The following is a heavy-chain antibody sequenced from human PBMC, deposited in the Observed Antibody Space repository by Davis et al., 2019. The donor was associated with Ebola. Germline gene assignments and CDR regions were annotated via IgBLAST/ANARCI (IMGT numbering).Heavy chain of an antibody. Sequence: SETLSLTCAVYGGSSSAYYWSWIRQPPGKGLEWIGEINHSGSTNYNPSLKSRVTISVDTSKNQFSLKLSSVTAADTAVYYCARVTIYSSSCFDYWGQGTLVTVSS. CDR3: ARVTIYSSSCFDY. J-gene: IGHJ4*02. CDR2: INHSGST. V-gene: IGHV4-34*01. CDR1: GGSSSAYY. D-gene: IGHD6-13*01.